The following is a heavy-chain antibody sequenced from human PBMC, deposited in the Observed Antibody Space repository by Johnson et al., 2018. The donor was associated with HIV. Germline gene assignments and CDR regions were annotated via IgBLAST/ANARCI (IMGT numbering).Heavy chain of an antibody. J-gene: IGHJ3*01. V-gene: IGHV3-33*06. CDR2: WYDGSDK. Sequence: WYDGSDKYYAGSVKGRFTIFRDNSENTLYLQMNRLRAEDTAVYYCAKDRTNWGYDAFDLWGQGTLVTVSS. D-gene: IGHD3-16*01. CDR3: AKDRTNWGYDAFDL.